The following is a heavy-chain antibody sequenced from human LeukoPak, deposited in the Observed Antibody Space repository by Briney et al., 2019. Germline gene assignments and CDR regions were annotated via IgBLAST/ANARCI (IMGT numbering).Heavy chain of an antibody. CDR3: AREYSSGWHNWFDP. Sequence: SETLSLTCTVSGGSISSGGYYWSWIRQHPGKGLEWIGYIYYSGSTYYNPSLKSRVTISVDTSKNQFSLKLSSVTAADTAVYYCAREYSSGWHNWFDPWGQGTLVTVSS. CDR1: GGSISSGGYY. CDR2: IYYSGST. J-gene: IGHJ5*02. V-gene: IGHV4-31*03. D-gene: IGHD6-19*01.